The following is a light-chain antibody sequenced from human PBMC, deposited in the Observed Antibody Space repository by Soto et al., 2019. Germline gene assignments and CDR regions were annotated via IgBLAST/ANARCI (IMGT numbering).Light chain of an antibody. CDR2: DVS. V-gene: IGLV2-14*03. CDR3: SSYTSISTLL. Sequence: QSALTQPASVSGSPGQSITISCTGTSSDVGGYNYVSWYQHHPGNAPKLMIYDVSNRPSGVSNRFSGSKSGNTASLTISGQQAEDEADYYCSSYTSISTLLFGTGTKLTVL. CDR1: SSDVGGYNY. J-gene: IGLJ1*01.